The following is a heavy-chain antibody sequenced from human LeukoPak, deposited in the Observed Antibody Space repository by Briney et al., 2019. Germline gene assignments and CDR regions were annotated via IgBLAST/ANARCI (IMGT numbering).Heavy chain of an antibody. V-gene: IGHV1-69*06. D-gene: IGHD5-18*01. CDR1: GGTFSNYA. CDR3: ARASSDDTAMATPFAY. J-gene: IGHJ4*02. Sequence: GSSVKISCKXSGGTFSNYAINWVRQAPGQGLEWMGGITPIFGTANYVHKYKGRVTITADKSTSTAYMELSRLRSDDTATYYCARASSDDTAMATPFAYWGRGTLVIVSS. CDR2: ITPIFGTA.